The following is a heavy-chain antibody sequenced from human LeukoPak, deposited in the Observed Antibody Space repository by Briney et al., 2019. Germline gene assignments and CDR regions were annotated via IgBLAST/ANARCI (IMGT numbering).Heavy chain of an antibody. CDR2: ISSSSNYI. J-gene: IGHJ4*02. Sequence: PGGSLRLSCAASGFSFSSNSMNWVRQAPGKGLEWVSSISSSSNYIYYADSVKGRFTMSRDNAKNSLYLQMNSLRAEDTAVYYCARDYPYSGYDYGPFDYWGQGTLVTVFS. D-gene: IGHD5-12*01. CDR3: ARDYPYSGYDYGPFDY. V-gene: IGHV3-21*01. CDR1: GFSFSSNS.